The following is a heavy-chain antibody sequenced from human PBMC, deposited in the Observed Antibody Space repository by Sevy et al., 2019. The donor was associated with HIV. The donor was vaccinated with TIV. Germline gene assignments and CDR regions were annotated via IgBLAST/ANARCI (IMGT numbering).Heavy chain of an antibody. CDR3: ATGRQGATYGY. D-gene: IGHD1-26*01. CDR1: GFNFRIYA. J-gene: IGHJ4*02. V-gene: IGHV3-30*03. CDR2: ISYDGSDK. Sequence: GGSLRLSCAASGFNFRIYAMHWVRQAPGKGLEWVAVISYDGSDKFDAESVKGRFTISRDNSKNMVFLQLNSLRGDDTAVYYCATGRQGATYGYWGQGTPVTVSS.